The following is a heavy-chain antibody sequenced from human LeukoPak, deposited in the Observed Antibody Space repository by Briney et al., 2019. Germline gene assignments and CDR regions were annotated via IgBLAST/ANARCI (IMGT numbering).Heavy chain of an antibody. D-gene: IGHD3-10*01. J-gene: IGHJ4*02. CDR2: IFYSGDT. V-gene: IGHV4-59*02. CDR3: ARAGGSGSPGYFDY. Sequence: PSETPSLTCTVSRDSDCRLHWSWLRQPPGKGLEWIGYIFYSGDTNYNPSLKSRVTISVDTSQNQFSLRLSSVTAADTAVYYCARAGGSGSPGYFDYWGQGTLVTVSS. CDR1: RDSDCRLH.